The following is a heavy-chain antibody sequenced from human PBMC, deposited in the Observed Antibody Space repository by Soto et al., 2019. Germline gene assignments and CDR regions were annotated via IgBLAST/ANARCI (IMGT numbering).Heavy chain of an antibody. CDR1: GFTFTSNS. CDR3: ARSYSGYDSVGY. J-gene: IGHJ4*02. Sequence: GGSLRLSCAASGFTFTSNSMNWVRQAPGKGLEWISYITSSSTTIYYADSVKGRFTISRDNSKNTLFLQMNSLRAEDTAVYYCARSYSGYDSVGYWGQGTLVTVSS. CDR2: ITSSSTTI. V-gene: IGHV3-48*01. D-gene: IGHD5-12*01.